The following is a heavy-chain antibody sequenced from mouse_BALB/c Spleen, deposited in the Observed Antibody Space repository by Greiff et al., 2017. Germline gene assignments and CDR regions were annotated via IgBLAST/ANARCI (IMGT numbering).Heavy chain of an antibody. CDR2: IYPGNSDT. CDR1: GYSFTSYW. Sequence: VQLQQSGTVLARPGASVKMSCKASGYSFTSYWMHWVKQRPGQGLEWIGAIYPGNSDTSYNQKFKGKAKLAAVTSASTAYMELSSLTNEDSAVYYCTRGKYGWFAYWGQGTLVTVSA. V-gene: IGHV1-5*01. J-gene: IGHJ3*01. D-gene: IGHD2-10*02. CDR3: TRGKYGWFAY.